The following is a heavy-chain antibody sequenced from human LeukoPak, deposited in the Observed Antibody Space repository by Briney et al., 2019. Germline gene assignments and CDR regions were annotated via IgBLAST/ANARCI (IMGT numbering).Heavy chain of an antibody. CDR2: INHSGST. CDR1: GGSFSGYY. CDR3: ARVVVVVTAYHSYYYYGMDV. Sequence: SETLSLTCAVYGGSFSGYYWSWIRQPPGKGLEWIGDINHSGSTNYNPSLKSRVTISVDTSKNQFSLKLSSVTAADTAVYYCARVVVVVTAYHSYYYYGMDVWGQGTTVTVSS. D-gene: IGHD2-21*02. V-gene: IGHV4-34*01. J-gene: IGHJ6*02.